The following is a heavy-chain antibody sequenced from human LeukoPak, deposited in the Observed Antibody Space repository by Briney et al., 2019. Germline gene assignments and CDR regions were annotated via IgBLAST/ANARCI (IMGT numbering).Heavy chain of an antibody. CDR3: AILSSGTY. Sequence: GGSLRLSCAASGFTFSSYAMSWVRQAPGKGLEWVSAISGSGGSTYYADSVKGRFTISRDNAKNSLYLQMNSLRAEDTALYYCAILSSGTYWGQGTLVTVSS. CDR2: ISGSGGST. J-gene: IGHJ4*02. CDR1: GFTFSSYA. D-gene: IGHD6-19*01. V-gene: IGHV3-23*01.